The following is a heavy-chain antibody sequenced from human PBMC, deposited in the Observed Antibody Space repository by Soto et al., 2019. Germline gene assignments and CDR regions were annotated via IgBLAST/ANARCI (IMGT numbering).Heavy chain of an antibody. Sequence: GGSLRLSCAASGFTFSSYAMSWVRQAPGKGLEWVSAISGSGGSTYYADSVKGRFTISRDNSKNTLYLQMNSLRAEDTAVYYCAKFGYSNYRADLYGMDVWGQGTTVTVSS. CDR2: ISGSGGST. D-gene: IGHD4-4*01. V-gene: IGHV3-23*01. CDR1: GFTFSSYA. J-gene: IGHJ6*02. CDR3: AKFGYSNYRADLYGMDV.